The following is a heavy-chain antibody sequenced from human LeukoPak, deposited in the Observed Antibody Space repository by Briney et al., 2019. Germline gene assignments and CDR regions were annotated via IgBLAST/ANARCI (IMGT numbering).Heavy chain of an antibody. D-gene: IGHD3-22*01. V-gene: IGHV3-21*04. Sequence: GGSLRLSCVASGFTFSTFGMNWVRQAPGKGLEWVSSISRSSTYIYYRDSVKGRFTVSRDDATNSLYLQMNSLRAEDTALYYCARVVDSSGYYSVGYFDYWGQGTLVTVSS. J-gene: IGHJ4*02. CDR2: ISRSSTYI. CDR1: GFTFSTFG. CDR3: ARVVDSSGYYSVGYFDY.